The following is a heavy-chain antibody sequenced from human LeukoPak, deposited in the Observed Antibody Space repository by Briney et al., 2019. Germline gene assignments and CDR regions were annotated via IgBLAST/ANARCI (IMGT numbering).Heavy chain of an antibody. CDR2: IDTTTGNP. CDR1: GYPFSAHF. CDR3: VRGTPTPGMDY. V-gene: IGHV7-4-1*02. Sequence: ASVRVSRKASGYPFSAHFLNWVRQAPGQGLEWMGNIDTTTGNPRYAQDFTGRFVFSLDTSVSTAYLQITSLKADDTAAYYCVRGTPTPGMDYWGQGTQVTVSS. J-gene: IGHJ4*02. D-gene: IGHD3-10*01.